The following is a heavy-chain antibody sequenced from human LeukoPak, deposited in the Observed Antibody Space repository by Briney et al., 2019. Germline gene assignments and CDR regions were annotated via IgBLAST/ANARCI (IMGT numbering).Heavy chain of an antibody. CDR3: ARAHPGYSYGPPFIDC. Sequence: ASVTVSFKASGYTFTSYTMNWVRQAPGQGLEGMGWINTNTGNPTYAQGFTGRLVFSLDTSVRTAYLQITSLKADDTVVYYCARAHPGYSYGPPFIDCWGEGTLVTVSS. J-gene: IGHJ4*02. CDR1: GYTFTSYT. D-gene: IGHD5-18*01. CDR2: INTNTGNP. V-gene: IGHV7-4-1*02.